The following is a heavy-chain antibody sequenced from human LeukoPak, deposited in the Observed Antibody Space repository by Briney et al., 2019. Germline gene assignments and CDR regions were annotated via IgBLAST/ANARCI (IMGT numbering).Heavy chain of an antibody. Sequence: GGSLRLSCAASGFTFSSYAMHWVRQAPGKGLEWGAVISYDGSNKYYADSVKGRFTISRDNSKNTLYLQMNSLRAEDTAVYYCARDYYGSGPFDYWGQGTLVTVSS. D-gene: IGHD3-10*01. V-gene: IGHV3-30*14. J-gene: IGHJ4*02. CDR3: ARDYYGSGPFDY. CDR2: ISYDGSNK. CDR1: GFTFSSYA.